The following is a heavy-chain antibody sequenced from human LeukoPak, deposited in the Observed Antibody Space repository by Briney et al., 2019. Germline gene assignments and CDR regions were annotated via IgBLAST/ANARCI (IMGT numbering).Heavy chain of an antibody. J-gene: IGHJ4*02. CDR3: ASSPLTEWLYYFDY. V-gene: IGHV1-46*01. CDR1: GYTFPSYY. Sequence: ASVKVSCKASGYTFPSYYMHWVRQVPGQRLEWMGIINPSTGTTSYAQKFQGTVTMTRDMSTSTVYMQLSSLRSEDTAVYYCASSPLTEWLYYFDYWGQGTLVTVSS. D-gene: IGHD5-24*01. CDR2: INPSTGTT.